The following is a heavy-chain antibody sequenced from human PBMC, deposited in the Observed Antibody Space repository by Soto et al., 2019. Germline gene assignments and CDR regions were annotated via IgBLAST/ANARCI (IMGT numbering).Heavy chain of an antibody. Sequence: ASVKVSCKASGYTFTSYGISWVRQAPGQGLEWMGWISAYNGNTNYAQKLQGRVTMTTDTSTSTAYMELRSLRSDDTAVYYCARVSVAGTFLVSYYGMDVWGQGTTVTVSS. CDR3: ARVSVAGTFLVSYYGMDV. CDR2: ISAYNGNT. V-gene: IGHV1-18*01. J-gene: IGHJ6*02. CDR1: GYTFTSYG. D-gene: IGHD6-19*01.